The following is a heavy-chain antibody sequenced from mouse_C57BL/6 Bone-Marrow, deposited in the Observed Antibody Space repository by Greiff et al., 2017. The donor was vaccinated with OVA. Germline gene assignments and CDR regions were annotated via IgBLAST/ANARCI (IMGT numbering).Heavy chain of an antibody. CDR1: GYTFTSYW. CDR3: ARKAYYEAMDY. Sequence: QVHVKQPGAELVKPGASVKLSCKASGYTFTSYWMHWVKQRPGQGLEWIGMIHPNSGSTNYNEKFTSKATLTVDKSSSTAYMQLSSLTSEDSAVYYCARKAYYEAMDYWGQGTSVTVSS. D-gene: IGHD2-10*01. J-gene: IGHJ4*01. V-gene: IGHV1-64*01. CDR2: IHPNSGST.